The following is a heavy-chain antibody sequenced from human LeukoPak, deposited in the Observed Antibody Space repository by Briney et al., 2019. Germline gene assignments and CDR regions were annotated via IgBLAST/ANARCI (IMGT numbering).Heavy chain of an antibody. CDR3: AKGSAYTYYYDSSGYSGHDAFDI. Sequence: PGGSLRLSCAASGFTFSSYGMHWVRQAPGKGLEWVSAISGSGGSTYYADSVKGRFTISRDNSKNTLYLQMNSLRAEDTAVYYCAKGSAYTYYYDSSGYSGHDAFDIWGQGTMVTVSS. CDR1: GFTFSSYG. J-gene: IGHJ3*02. CDR2: ISGSGGST. V-gene: IGHV3-23*01. D-gene: IGHD3-22*01.